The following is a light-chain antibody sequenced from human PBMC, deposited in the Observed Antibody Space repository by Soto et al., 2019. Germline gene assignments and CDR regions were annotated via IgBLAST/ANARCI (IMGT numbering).Light chain of an antibody. J-gene: IGKJ5*01. V-gene: IGKV1-9*01. CDR3: QQLNNYPIT. CDR1: QGISSS. Sequence: DIQLTQSPSFLSASVGDRVTITCRVSQGISSSLVWYQQKPGQAPKLLIYSASSLQGGVPSRFSGSGSGTEFTLTISSLQPEDFSTYYCQQLNNYPITFGQGTRLEIK. CDR2: SAS.